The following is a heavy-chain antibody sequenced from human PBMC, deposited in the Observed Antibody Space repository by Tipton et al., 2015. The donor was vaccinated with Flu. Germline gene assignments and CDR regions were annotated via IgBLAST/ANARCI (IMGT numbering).Heavy chain of an antibody. CDR3: ARSTYYYGSGSSDY. CDR1: GASVGGPYC. Sequence: TLSLTCSVSGASVGGPYCWGWVRQPPGKGLEWIGRISHSGRTYYNPSLKSRVTISIDTARNQFSQRLSSVTATDTAVYYCARSTYYYGSGSSDYWGQGTLVTVSS. D-gene: IGHD3-10*01. CDR2: ISHSGRT. J-gene: IGHJ4*02. V-gene: IGHV4-38-2*01.